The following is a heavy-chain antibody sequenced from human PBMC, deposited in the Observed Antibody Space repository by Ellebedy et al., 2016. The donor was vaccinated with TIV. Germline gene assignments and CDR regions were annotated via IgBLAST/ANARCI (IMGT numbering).Heavy chain of an antibody. D-gene: IGHD3-22*01. CDR1: GFTFNSYW. J-gene: IGHJ6*02. V-gene: IGHV3-7*03. CDR2: INQDGSKN. CDR3: AREGAYGDYSPGYYGMDV. Sequence: GGSLRLSCAASGFTFNSYWMSWVRQAPGKGLEWVANINQDGSKNYYVDSVKGRFTISRDNAKNSLYLQMNSLRVEDTAVNHCAREGAYGDYSPGYYGMDVWGQGTTVTVSS.